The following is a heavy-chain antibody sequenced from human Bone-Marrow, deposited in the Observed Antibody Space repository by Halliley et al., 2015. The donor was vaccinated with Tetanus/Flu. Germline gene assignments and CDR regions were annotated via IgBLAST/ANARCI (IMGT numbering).Heavy chain of an antibody. CDR3: ARYSHGYGGVDY. Sequence: GLVMPSETLSLTCTVSGGSIRSYYWSWIRQPPGKRLEWIGYIYYSGSTNYNPSLKSRVTISVDTSKNQFSLKLSSVTAADTAVYYCARYSHGYGGVDYWGQGTLVTVSS. D-gene: IGHD5-18*01. CDR2: IYYSGST. J-gene: IGHJ4*02. CDR1: GGSIRSYY. V-gene: IGHV4-59*01.